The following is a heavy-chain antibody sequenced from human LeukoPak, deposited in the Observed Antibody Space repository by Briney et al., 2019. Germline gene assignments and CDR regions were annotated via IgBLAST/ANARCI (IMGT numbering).Heavy chain of an antibody. CDR3: ASERAAIDLPDYYGMDV. V-gene: IGHV3-66*01. CDR2: IYNDGRT. D-gene: IGHD6-25*01. J-gene: IGHJ6*02. Sequence: GGSLRLSGAASGFTVSHNYMSWVRQAPGKGLEWVSNIYNDGRTYYRDSVKGRFTISRDNSKNTLYLQMNSLRAEDTAVYYCASERAAIDLPDYYGMDVWGQGTTVTVSS. CDR1: GFTVSHNY.